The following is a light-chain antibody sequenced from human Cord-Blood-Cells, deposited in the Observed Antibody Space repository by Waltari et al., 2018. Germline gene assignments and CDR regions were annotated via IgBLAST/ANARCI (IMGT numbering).Light chain of an antibody. J-gene: IGLJ3*02. CDR2: DVS. CDR1: SSDVGGYNY. Sequence: QSALTQPASVSGSPGQSITIPCPGTSSDVGGYNYVSWYQQPPGKAPKLMIYDVSNRPSGVSNRFSGSKSGNTASLTISGLQAEDEADYYCSSYTSSSTWVFGGGTKLTVL. V-gene: IGLV2-14*01. CDR3: SSYTSSSTWV.